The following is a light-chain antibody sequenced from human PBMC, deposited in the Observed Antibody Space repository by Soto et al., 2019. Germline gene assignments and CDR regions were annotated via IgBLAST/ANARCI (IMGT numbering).Light chain of an antibody. V-gene: IGLV2-14*01. CDR2: AVS. CDR3: SSYTSNRTYV. Sequence: QSVLTQPASVSGSPGQSITISCTGTSSDVGLYDYVSWYQQHPGKAPQLMIYAVSNRPSGVSNRFSASKSGNTASLFISGLQAEDEADYYCSSYTSNRTYVFGIGTKVTVL. J-gene: IGLJ1*01. CDR1: SSDVGLYDY.